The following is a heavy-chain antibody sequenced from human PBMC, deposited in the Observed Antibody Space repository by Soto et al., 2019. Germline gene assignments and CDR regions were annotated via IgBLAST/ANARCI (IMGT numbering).Heavy chain of an antibody. D-gene: IGHD2-21*01. CDR1: GGSVSSGSYY. J-gene: IGHJ4*02. Sequence: SETLSLTCTVSGGSVSSGSYYWSWIRQPPGKGLEWIGYIYYSGSTNYHPSLKSRVTISVDTSKNQFSLKLGFVTAAGTAVYCCAIDGDCLSPRSPTLLTRWGKGSLVTVSS. CDR2: IYYSGST. CDR3: AIDGDCLSPRSPTLLTR. V-gene: IGHV4-61*01.